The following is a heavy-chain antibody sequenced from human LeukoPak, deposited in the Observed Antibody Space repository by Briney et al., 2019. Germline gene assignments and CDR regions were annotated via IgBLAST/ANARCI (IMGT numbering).Heavy chain of an antibody. Sequence: GGPLRLSCAASGFTFSSYAMSWVRQAPGKGLEWVSAISGSGGSTYYADSVKGRFTISRDNSKNTLSLQMNSLRAEDTAVYYCASHGYSSSWYFDYWGQGTLVTVSS. CDR1: GFTFSSYA. D-gene: IGHD6-13*01. J-gene: IGHJ4*02. CDR3: ASHGYSSSWYFDY. V-gene: IGHV3-23*01. CDR2: ISGSGGST.